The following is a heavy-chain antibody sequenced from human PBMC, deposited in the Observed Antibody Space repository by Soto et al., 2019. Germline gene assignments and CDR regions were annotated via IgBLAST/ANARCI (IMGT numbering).Heavy chain of an antibody. V-gene: IGHV3-23*01. CDR3: AKDRRMAMIVVVYDAFDI. Sequence: PGGSLRLSCAASGFTFSSYAMSWVRQAPGKGLEWVSGISGSGDSTNYADSVKGRFTISRDNSKNTLYLQMNSLRAEDTAIYYYAKDRRMAMIVVVYDAFDIWGQGTMVTVS. CDR2: ISGSGDST. CDR1: GFTFSSYA. D-gene: IGHD3-22*01. J-gene: IGHJ3*02.